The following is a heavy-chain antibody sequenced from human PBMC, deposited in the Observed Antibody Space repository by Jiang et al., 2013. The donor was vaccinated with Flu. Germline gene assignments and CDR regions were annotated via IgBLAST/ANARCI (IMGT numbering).Heavy chain of an antibody. Sequence: QLVESGGGLVQPGGSLRLSCAASGFTFSSYWMSWVRQAPGKGLEWVANIKQDGSEKYYVDSVKGRFTISRDNAKNSLYLQMNSLRAEDTAVYYCARDGFRDYSKDFDYWGQGTLVTVSS. CDR3: ARDGFRDYSKDFDY. J-gene: IGHJ4*02. V-gene: IGHV3-7*03. D-gene: IGHD4-11*01. CDR1: GFTFSSYW. CDR2: IKQDGSEK.